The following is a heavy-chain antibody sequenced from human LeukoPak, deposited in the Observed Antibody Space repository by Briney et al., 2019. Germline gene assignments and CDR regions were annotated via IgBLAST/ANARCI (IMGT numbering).Heavy chain of an antibody. V-gene: IGHV3-23*01. CDR1: GFTFSSYA. CDR3: AKIPASYVSRNSHCYFDY. J-gene: IGHJ4*02. CDR2: ISGSGGST. D-gene: IGHD4-23*01. Sequence: GGSLRLSCAASGFTFSSYAMSWVRQAPGKGLEWVSAISGSGGSTYYADSVKGRFTISRDNSKNTLYLQMNSLRAEDTAVYYCAKIPASYVSRNSHCYFDYWGQGTLVTVSS.